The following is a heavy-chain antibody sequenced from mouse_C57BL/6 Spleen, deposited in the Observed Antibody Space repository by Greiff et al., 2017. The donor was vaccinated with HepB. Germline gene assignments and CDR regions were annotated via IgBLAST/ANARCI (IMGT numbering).Heavy chain of an antibody. CDR2: ISDGGSYT. J-gene: IGHJ4*01. Sequence: EVQLVESGGGLVKPGGSLKLSCAASGFTFSSYAMSWVRQTPEKRLEWVATISDGGSYTYYPDNVKGRFTISRDNAKNNLYLQMSHLKSEDTAMYYCAGGENYYGSGLYYYAMDYWGQGTSVTVSS. CDR1: GFTFSSYA. D-gene: IGHD1-1*01. V-gene: IGHV5-4*01. CDR3: AGGENYYGSGLYYYAMDY.